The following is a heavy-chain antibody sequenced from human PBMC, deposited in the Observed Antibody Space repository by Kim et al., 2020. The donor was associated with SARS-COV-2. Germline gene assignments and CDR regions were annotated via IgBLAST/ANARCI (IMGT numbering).Heavy chain of an antibody. Sequence: NRKYSQNFQGGVTITRDTSANTAYMELGSLRSEDTAVYYCAIEFSASTFDYWGQGTLVTVSS. D-gene: IGHD2-2*01. CDR3: AIEFSASTFDY. CDR2: NR. J-gene: IGHJ4*02. V-gene: IGHV1-3*01.